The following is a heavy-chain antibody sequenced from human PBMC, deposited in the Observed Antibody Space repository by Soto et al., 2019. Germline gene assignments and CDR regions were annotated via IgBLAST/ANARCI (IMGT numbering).Heavy chain of an antibody. CDR3: TTEGRD. CDR1: GFSFSNAW. J-gene: IGHJ4*02. Sequence: EVQLVESGGGLVQPGESLRLSCVASGFSFSNAWMSWARQAPGKGLEWVGRIRSNNAGGTADYAAPVKDRFSISRDDSKNTVYLQMNSLKTEDTAVYYCTTEGRDWGQGTLVTVSS. V-gene: IGHV3-15*01. CDR2: IRSNNAGGTA.